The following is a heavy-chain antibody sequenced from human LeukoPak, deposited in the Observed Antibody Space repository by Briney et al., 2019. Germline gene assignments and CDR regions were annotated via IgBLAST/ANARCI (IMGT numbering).Heavy chain of an antibody. D-gene: IGHD6-13*01. CDR3: ARNQYSSSWYVD. CDR1: GGSFSGYY. J-gene: IGHJ4*02. CDR2: INHSGST. V-gene: IGHV4-34*01. Sequence: SETLSLTCAVYGGSFSGYYWSWIRQPPGKGLEWIGEINHSGSTNYNPSLKSRVTISVDTSKNQFSLKLSSVTAADTAVYYCARNQYSSSWYVDWGQGTLITVSS.